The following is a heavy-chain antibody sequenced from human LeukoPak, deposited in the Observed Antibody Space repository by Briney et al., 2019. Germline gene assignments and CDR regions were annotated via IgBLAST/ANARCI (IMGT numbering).Heavy chain of an antibody. D-gene: IGHD2-2*01. CDR2: ISAYNGNT. CDR1: GYTFTSCG. V-gene: IGHV1-18*01. Sequence: GASVKVSCKASGYTFTSCGISWVRQAPGQGLEWMGWISAYNGNTNYAQKLQGRVTMTTDPSTSTAYMELRSLRSDDTAVYYCARVHSSTSSTRTRSYYFDYWGQGTLVTVSS. J-gene: IGHJ4*02. CDR3: ARVHSSTSSTRTRSYYFDY.